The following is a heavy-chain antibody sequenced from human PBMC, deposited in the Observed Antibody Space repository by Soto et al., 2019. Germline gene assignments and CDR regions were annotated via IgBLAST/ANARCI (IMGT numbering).Heavy chain of an antibody. CDR2: IIPIFCTA. Sequence: QVQLVQSGAEVKKPGSSVKVSCKASGGTFSSYAISWVRQAPGQGLEWMGGIIPIFCTANYAEKFHGRVTITADEATSTAYRELSSVRSEDTAVYYCARAADTAMVTYYYYYGMDVWGQGTTVTVSS. CDR1: GGTFSSYA. D-gene: IGHD5-18*01. V-gene: IGHV1-69*01. J-gene: IGHJ6*02. CDR3: ARAADTAMVTYYYYYGMDV.